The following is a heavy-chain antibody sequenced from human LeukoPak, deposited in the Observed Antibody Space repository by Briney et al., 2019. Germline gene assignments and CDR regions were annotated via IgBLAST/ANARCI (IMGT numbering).Heavy chain of an antibody. CDR3: ARDLDSSGYYHVVDS. CDR1: GFTFSSYA. J-gene: IGHJ4*02. V-gene: IGHV3-23*01. D-gene: IGHD3-22*01. CDR2: ISTSGRT. Sequence: TGESLSLSCADSGFTFSSYAMSWVRQAPGKGLEWVSLISTSGRTHYADSVKGRFTISRDNSKNTLSLHMNSLRAEDTAVYYCARDLDSSGYYHVVDSWGQGALVTVSS.